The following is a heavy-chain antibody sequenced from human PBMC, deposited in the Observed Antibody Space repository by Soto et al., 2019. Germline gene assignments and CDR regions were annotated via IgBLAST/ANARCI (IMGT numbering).Heavy chain of an antibody. CDR2: IYWNDDK. CDR1: GFSLSTSGVG. V-gene: IGHV2-5*01. J-gene: IGHJ4*02. D-gene: IGHD5-12*01. CDR3: AHSASHTAMVWGYSGYDYLFDY. Sequence: SGPTLVNPTQTLTLTCTFSGFSLSTSGVGVGWIRQPPGKALEWLALIYWNDDKRYSPSLKSRLTITKDTSKNQVVLTMTNMDPVDTATYYCAHSASHTAMVWGYSGYDYLFDYWGQGNLVTVSS.